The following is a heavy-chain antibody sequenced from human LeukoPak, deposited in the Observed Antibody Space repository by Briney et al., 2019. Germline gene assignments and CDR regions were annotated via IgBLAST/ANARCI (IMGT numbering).Heavy chain of an antibody. Sequence: ASVKVSCKVSGYTLTEFSMHWVRQAPGKGLEWMGGFDPEDGETFYAQKFQGRVTMTEDTSTDTAYMELSSLRSEDTAMYYCAVDQRGVATISFVYWGQGTLVTVSS. J-gene: IGHJ4*02. D-gene: IGHD5-12*01. CDR3: AVDQRGVATISFVY. CDR1: GYTLTEFS. CDR2: FDPEDGET. V-gene: IGHV1-24*01.